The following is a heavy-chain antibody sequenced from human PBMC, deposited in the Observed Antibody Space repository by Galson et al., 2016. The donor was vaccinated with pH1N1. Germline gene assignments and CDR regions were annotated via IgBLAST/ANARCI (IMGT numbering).Heavy chain of an antibody. Sequence: SLRLSCAASGFTFSHYWMSWVRQAPGKGLEWVANIKENGSEKYYLDSVKGRFTISSDNAKHSVSLQLDSLRAEDTAVYYCAGHLFSASESPFEYWGQGALVTVSS. J-gene: IGHJ4*02. V-gene: IGHV3-7*01. CDR1: GFTFSHYW. CDR3: AGHLFSASESPFEY. CDR2: IKENGSEK. D-gene: IGHD3-16*01.